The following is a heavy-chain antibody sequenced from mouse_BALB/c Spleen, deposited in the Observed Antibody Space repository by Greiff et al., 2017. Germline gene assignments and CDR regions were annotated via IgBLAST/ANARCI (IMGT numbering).Heavy chain of an antibody. CDR2: IYPGSGST. D-gene: IGHD2-10*02. Sequence: QVQLQQSGPELVKPGASVKMSCKASGYTFTDYVISWVKQRTGQGLEWIGEIYPGSGSTNYNEKFKGKATLTADKSSNTAYMQHSSLTSEDSAVYYCARSRYGNYGPMDDWGQGTSVTVSS. CDR1: GYTFTDYV. CDR3: ARSRYGNYGPMDD. V-gene: IGHV1-81*01. J-gene: IGHJ4*01.